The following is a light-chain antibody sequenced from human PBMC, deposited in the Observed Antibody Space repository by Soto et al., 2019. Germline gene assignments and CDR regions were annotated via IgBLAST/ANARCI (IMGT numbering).Light chain of an antibody. CDR1: SGSLGSDY. Sequence: NFMLTQPHSVSESPGKTVTISCTGSSGSLGSDYVQWFQQRPGSAPTTVIFEDNQRPSGVSDRFSGSVDSSSNSASLTISGLQTEDEADYYCQSYNRNNVNEVFGGGTRLTVL. J-gene: IGLJ7*01. CDR3: QSYNRNNVNEV. CDR2: EDN. V-gene: IGLV6-57*02.